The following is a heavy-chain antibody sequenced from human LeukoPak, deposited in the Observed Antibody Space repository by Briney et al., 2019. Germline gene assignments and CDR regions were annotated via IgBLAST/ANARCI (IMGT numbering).Heavy chain of an antibody. D-gene: IGHD3-10*01. CDR2: ISISGGGT. Sequence: PGGSLRLSCAASGFTFSDYAMSWVRQAPGKGLEWVSSISISGGGTYYADSVKGRFTISRDNSKNTLYLQMNSLRAEDTAVYYCAKGRFGEFDYWGQGTLVTVSS. CDR3: AKGRFGEFDY. V-gene: IGHV3-23*01. CDR1: GFTFSDYA. J-gene: IGHJ4*02.